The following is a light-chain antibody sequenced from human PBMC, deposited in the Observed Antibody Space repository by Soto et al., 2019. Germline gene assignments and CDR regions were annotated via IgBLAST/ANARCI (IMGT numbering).Light chain of an antibody. J-gene: IGKJ4*01. CDR2: GAS. V-gene: IGKV3-20*01. CDR3: QQYGNSPPIT. CDR1: QSIANY. Sequence: EIVLTQSPDTLSLSPGERATLSCRASQSIANYVALYHQRPGQAPRLVIYGASNRATDIPARFSGSGSGTDFTLTISRLEPEDFAVYYCQQYGNSPPITFGGGTKVDI.